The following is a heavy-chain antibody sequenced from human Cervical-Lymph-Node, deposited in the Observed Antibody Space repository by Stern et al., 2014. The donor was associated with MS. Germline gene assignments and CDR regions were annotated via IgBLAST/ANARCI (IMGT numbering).Heavy chain of an antibody. D-gene: IGHD2-15*01. CDR2: IIPIFGTA. CDR3: ARFRGYCSGGSCYPYNWFDP. V-gene: IGHV1-69*01. CDR1: GGTFSSYA. J-gene: IGHJ5*02. Sequence: QVQLLQPGAEVKKPGSSVKVSCKASGGTFSSYAISWVRQAPGQGLEWMGGIIPIFGTANYAQKFQGRVTITADESTSTAYMELSSLRSEDTAVYYCARFRGYCSGGSCYPYNWFDPWGQGTLVTVSS.